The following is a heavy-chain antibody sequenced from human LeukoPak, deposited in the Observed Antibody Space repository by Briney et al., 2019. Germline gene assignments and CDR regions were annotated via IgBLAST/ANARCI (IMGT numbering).Heavy chain of an antibody. CDR1: GGSISSYY. CDR3: ARVSIVPADSTYYYYYMDV. D-gene: IGHD2-2*01. CDR2: IYYSGST. Sequence: SETLSLTCTVSGGSISSYYWSWIRQPPGKGLEWIGYIYYSGSTNCNPSLKSRVTISVDTSKNQFSLKLSSVTAADTAVYYCARVSIVPADSTYYYYYMDVWGKGTTVTVSS. V-gene: IGHV4-59*01. J-gene: IGHJ6*03.